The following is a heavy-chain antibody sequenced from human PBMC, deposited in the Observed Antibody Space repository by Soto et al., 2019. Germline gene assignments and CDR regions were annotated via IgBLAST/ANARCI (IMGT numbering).Heavy chain of an antibody. CDR1: GGSISSGGYY. CDR3: ARGGRRSPGMDV. V-gene: IGHV4-31*03. CDR2: ISYSGST. Sequence: QVQLQESGPGLVKPSQTLSLTCTVSGGSISSGGYYWSWIRQHPGKGLEWIGYISYSGSTYYNPSLHRRVTISGDTSKHRFSLKLSSVTAADTAGYYCARGGRRSPGMDVWGQGTTVTVSS. J-gene: IGHJ6*02.